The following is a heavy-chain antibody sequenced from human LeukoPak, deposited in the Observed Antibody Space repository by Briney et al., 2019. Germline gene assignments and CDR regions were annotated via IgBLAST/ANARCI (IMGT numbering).Heavy chain of an antibody. D-gene: IGHD6-19*01. CDR3: AKTSPSIAVAGYYYYMDV. Sequence: GGALRLSCVASGFTFSSYEMNWVRQAPGKGLEWVSYITSSGSSIYYADSVKGRFTISRDNAKNSLYLEMNSMRAGDTAVYYCAKTSPSIAVAGYYYYMDVWGKGTTVTISS. CDR2: ITSSGSSI. CDR1: GFTFSSYE. J-gene: IGHJ6*03. V-gene: IGHV3-48*03.